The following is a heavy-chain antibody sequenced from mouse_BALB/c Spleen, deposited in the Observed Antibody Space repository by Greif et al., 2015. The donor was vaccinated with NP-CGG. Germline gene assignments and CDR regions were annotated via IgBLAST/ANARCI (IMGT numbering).Heavy chain of an antibody. J-gene: IGHJ3*01. CDR3: ARRGNLAGRGEFAY. CDR2: ISSGGST. CDR1: GFTFSSYA. V-gene: IGHV5-6-5*01. D-gene: IGHD4-1*01. Sequence: EVQVVESGGGLVKPGGSLKLSCAASGFTFSSYAMSWVRQTPEKRLEWVASISSGGSTYYPDSVKGRFTISRDNARNILYLQMSSLRSEDTAMYYCARRGNLAGRGEFAYWGQGTLVTVSA.